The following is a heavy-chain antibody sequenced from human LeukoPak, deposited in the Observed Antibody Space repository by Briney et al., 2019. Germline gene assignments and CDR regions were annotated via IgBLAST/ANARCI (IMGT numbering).Heavy chain of an antibody. CDR2: INQGGRET. CDR3: ARAGYGGALDY. D-gene: IGHD4-23*01. V-gene: IGHV3-7*03. J-gene: IGHJ4*02. Sequence: PGGSLRLSCAASGFTFSSYWMSCVRQAPGKGLEWVANINQGGRETYYVDSVKGRFTISRDNAKNSLYLQMNSLRAEGTAVYYCARAGYGGALDYWGQGTLVTVSS. CDR1: GFTFSSYW.